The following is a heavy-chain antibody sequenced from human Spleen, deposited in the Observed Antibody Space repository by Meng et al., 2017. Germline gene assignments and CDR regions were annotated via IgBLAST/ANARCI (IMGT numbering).Heavy chain of an antibody. Sequence: QIPLKEPGPTPVKPTPTLTLTCTFSGFSLRTSGVGVGWIRQPPGKALEWLALIYWDDDKRYSPSLKSRLTITKDTSKNQVVLTMTNMDPVDTATYYCAHRGSSWAFDYWGQGTLVTVSS. V-gene: IGHV2-5*02. J-gene: IGHJ4*02. CDR3: AHRGSSWAFDY. CDR1: GFSLRTSGVG. CDR2: IYWDDDK. D-gene: IGHD6-13*01.